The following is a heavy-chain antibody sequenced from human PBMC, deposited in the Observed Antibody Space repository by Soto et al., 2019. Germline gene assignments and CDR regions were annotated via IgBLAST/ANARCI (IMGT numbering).Heavy chain of an antibody. Sequence: SETLSLTCDVYGVSFIGYIWTWILQTPGKGLQWIGQINHSGSANYNPSLKSRVTISVHTSNSQFSLELSSVTAADTAVYYCARGLITGSQYSGRWNYFDSWGQGPQVTVSS. CDR3: ARGLITGSQYSGRWNYFDS. J-gene: IGHJ4*02. CDR2: INHSGSA. V-gene: IGHV4-34*01. CDR1: GVSFIGYI. D-gene: IGHD1-26*01.